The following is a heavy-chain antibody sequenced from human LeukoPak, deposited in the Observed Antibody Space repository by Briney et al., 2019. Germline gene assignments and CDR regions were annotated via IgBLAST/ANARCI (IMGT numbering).Heavy chain of an antibody. CDR1: GYVFTTYG. Sequence: ASVTVSCKASGYVFTTYGISWVRQAPGQGLEWMGWISPYSGSTKYAQKFQGRVTMTTDTSTSTAYMELRSLRSDDTAVYYCARDKEFLDWLNWFDPWGQGTLVIVSS. D-gene: IGHD3-3*01. J-gene: IGHJ5*02. CDR3: ARDKEFLDWLNWFDP. CDR2: ISPYSGST. V-gene: IGHV1-18*01.